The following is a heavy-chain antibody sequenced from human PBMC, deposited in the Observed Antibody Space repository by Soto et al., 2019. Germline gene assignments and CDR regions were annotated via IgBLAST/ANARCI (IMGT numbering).Heavy chain of an antibody. D-gene: IGHD4-17*01. J-gene: IGHJ5*02. CDR1: GYTFTSYD. CDR3: ARGVKSGAYSRWFDP. CDR2: MNPNRANT. V-gene: IGHV1-8*01. Sequence: QVQVVQSGAEVKKPGASVKVSCKASGYTFTSYDINWVRQATGQGLEYLGWMNPNRANTGYVQKFQGRVTMTRDTSISTAYMERSSLRSEDTAVYFCARGVKSGAYSRWFDPWGQGTLVTVSS.